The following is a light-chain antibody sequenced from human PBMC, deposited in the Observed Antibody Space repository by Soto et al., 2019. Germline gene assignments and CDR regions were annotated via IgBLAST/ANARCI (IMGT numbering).Light chain of an antibody. Sequence: EIVMTQSPYTLSVSPGERAILSCRASQSVSSYLAWYQQKPGQAPRLLIYDASNRATGIPARFSGSGSGTDFTLTISSLEPEDFAVYYCQQRSNWWTFGQGTKVDI. CDR2: DAS. CDR3: QQRSNWWT. CDR1: QSVSSY. V-gene: IGKV3-11*01. J-gene: IGKJ1*01.